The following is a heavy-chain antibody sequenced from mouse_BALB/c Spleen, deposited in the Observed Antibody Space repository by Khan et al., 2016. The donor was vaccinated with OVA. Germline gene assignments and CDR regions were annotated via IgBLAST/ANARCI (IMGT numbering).Heavy chain of an antibody. CDR1: GYTFTSYY. D-gene: IGHD2-2*01. CDR3: SRSGYGSFAY. Sequence: QMQLEESGAELVKPGASVRLSCKASGYTFTSYYLYWVKPRPGQGLEWIGDINPSSGGTNFNEKFKSKATLTVDKSSSTASIQLNSLTSEDSAVYYCSRSGYGSFAYWGQGTLVTVSA. V-gene: IGHV1S81*02. CDR2: INPSSGGT. J-gene: IGHJ3*01.